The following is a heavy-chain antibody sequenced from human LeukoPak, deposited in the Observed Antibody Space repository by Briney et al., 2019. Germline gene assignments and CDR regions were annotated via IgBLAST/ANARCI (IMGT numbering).Heavy chain of an antibody. CDR2: IIPIFGTA. Sequence: SVKVSCKASGGTFSSYAISWVRQAPGQGLEWMGGIIPIFGTANYAQKFQGRVTITADESTSTAYMELSSLRSEDTAVYYCARPRVGPWAFDIRGQGTMVTVSS. D-gene: IGHD1-26*01. J-gene: IGHJ3*02. V-gene: IGHV1-69*13. CDR3: ARPRVGPWAFDI. CDR1: GGTFSSYA.